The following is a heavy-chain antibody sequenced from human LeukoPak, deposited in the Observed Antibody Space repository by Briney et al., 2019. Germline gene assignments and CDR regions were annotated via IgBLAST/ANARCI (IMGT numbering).Heavy chain of an antibody. J-gene: IGHJ4*02. Sequence: GGSLRLSCAASGFPFSGNAMSWVRQAPGRGLEWVSYISSSGSDIYYADSVKGRFTISRDNAKKSLYLQMNSLRVEDTALYYCAREWQGGIAAAGTRIEGDYWGQGTLVAVSS. CDR2: ISSSGSDI. CDR3: AREWQGGIAAAGTRIEGDY. D-gene: IGHD6-13*01. V-gene: IGHV3-48*03. CDR1: GFPFSGNA.